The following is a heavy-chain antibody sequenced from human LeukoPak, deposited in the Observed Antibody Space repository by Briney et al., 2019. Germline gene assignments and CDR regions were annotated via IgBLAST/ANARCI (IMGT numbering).Heavy chain of an antibody. V-gene: IGHV4-34*01. CDR3: ARPFSVYGNWFDP. CDR1: GGSFSGYY. CDR2: INHSGST. J-gene: IGHJ5*02. D-gene: IGHD3-16*02. Sequence: SETLSLTCAVFGGSFSGYYWSWIRQPPGKGLEWIGEINHSGSTNYNPSLKSRVTISVDTSKNQFSLKLSSVTAADTAVYYCARPFSVYGNWFDPWGQGTLVTVSS.